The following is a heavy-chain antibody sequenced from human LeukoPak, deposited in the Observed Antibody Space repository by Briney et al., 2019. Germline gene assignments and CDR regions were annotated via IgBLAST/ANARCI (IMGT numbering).Heavy chain of an antibody. CDR3: ASSSGYGVYNY. Sequence: SETLSLTCAVSGGSISSGGYSWSWIRQPPGKGLEWIGRIYTSGSTNYNPSLKSRVTMSVDTSKNQFSLKLSSVTAADTAVYYCASSSGYGVYNYWGQGTLVTVSS. CDR1: GGSISSGGYS. J-gene: IGHJ4*02. CDR2: IYTSGST. V-gene: IGHV4-61*02. D-gene: IGHD3-22*01.